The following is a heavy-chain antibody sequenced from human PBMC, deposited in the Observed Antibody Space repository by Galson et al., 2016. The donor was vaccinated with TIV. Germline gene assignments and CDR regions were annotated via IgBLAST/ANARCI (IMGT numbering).Heavy chain of an antibody. CDR2: IKQDGSDR. D-gene: IGHD1-26*01. V-gene: IGHV3-7*03. CDR1: QFPFSDYW. J-gene: IGHJ6*02. CDR3: ACDPVFGGRNG. Sequence: SLRLSCAASQFPFSDYWMNWIRQAPGKGLEWVATIKQDGSDRYYGDSVKGRFTISRDNAKRLLYLHMSSLRVEDTAVCYCACDPVFGGRNGWGQGARVAVS.